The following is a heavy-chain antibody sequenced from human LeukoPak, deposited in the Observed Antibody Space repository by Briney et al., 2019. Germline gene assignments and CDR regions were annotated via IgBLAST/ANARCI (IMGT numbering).Heavy chain of an antibody. Sequence: SQTLSLTCAISGDSVSSNSAAWNWIRQSPSRGLEWLGRTYYRSKWYNDYAVSVKSRITINPDTSKNQFFLQLNSVTPEDTAVYYCARERRERRWFGEPPTNYFDYWGQGTLVTVSS. CDR1: GDSVSSNSAA. CDR3: ARERRERRWFGEPPTNYFDY. J-gene: IGHJ4*02. D-gene: IGHD3-10*01. V-gene: IGHV6-1*01. CDR2: TYYRSKWYN.